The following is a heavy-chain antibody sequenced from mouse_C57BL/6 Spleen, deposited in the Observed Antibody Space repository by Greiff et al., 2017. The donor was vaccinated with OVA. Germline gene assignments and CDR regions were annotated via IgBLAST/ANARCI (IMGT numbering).Heavy chain of an antibody. CDR1: GYAFTNYL. V-gene: IGHV1-54*01. Sequence: VQLQESGAELVRPGTSVKVSCKASGYAFTNYLIEWVKQRPGQGLEWIGVINPGSGGTNYNEKFKGKATLTADKSSSTAYMQLSSLTSEDSAVYFCARRGRDYDDFDYWGQGTTLTVSS. CDR3: ARRGRDYDDFDY. J-gene: IGHJ2*01. CDR2: INPGSGGT. D-gene: IGHD2-4*01.